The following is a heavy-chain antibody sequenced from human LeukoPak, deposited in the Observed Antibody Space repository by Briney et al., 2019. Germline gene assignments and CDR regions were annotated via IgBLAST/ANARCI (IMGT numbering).Heavy chain of an antibody. CDR2: IYYDGRT. Sequence: PSQTLSLTCTVSGGLVSSGDYYWSWIRQAPGKGLEWIGFIYYDGRTFYNPSLKRRVAISLDTSKNQFALNLNSVTAADTAVYYYARDHGSGSYNFFDHWGQGALVTVSS. CDR1: GGLVSSGDYY. CDR3: ARDHGSGSYNFFDH. V-gene: IGHV4-30-4*01. J-gene: IGHJ4*02. D-gene: IGHD3-10*01.